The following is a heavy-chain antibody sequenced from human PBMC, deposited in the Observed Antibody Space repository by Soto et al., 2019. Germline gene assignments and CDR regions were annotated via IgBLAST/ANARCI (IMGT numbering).Heavy chain of an antibody. V-gene: IGHV3-23*01. CDR2: ISGSGGST. J-gene: IGHJ4*02. Sequence: GGSLRLSCAASGFTFSSYAMSWVRQAPGKGLEWVSAISGSGGSTYYADSVKGRFTISRDNSKSTLYLQMNSLRAEDTAVYYCAKGFYSSSSFDYWGQGTLVTVS. CDR3: AKGFYSSSSFDY. CDR1: GFTFSSYA. D-gene: IGHD6-13*01.